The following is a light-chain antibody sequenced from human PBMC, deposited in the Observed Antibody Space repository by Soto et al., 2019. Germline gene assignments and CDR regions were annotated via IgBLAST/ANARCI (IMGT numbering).Light chain of an antibody. CDR1: SSDVGGYNY. CDR2: EVS. Sequence: QSVLTQPASVSGSPGQSITISCTGTSSDVGGYNYVSWYQQHPGKAPKLMIYEVSNRPSGVSNRFSGSKSGNTASLTISGLQAEDEADYYCSSYTSSSIDYVLGTGTK. CDR3: SSYTSSSIDYV. V-gene: IGLV2-14*01. J-gene: IGLJ1*01.